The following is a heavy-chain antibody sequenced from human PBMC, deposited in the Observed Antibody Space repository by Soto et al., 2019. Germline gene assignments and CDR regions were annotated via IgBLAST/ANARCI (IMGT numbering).Heavy chain of an antibody. CDR3: ARDEGNGMVRGYDT. D-gene: IGHD3-10*01. J-gene: IGHJ5*02. CDR2: IKFDGTST. Sequence: PGGSLRLSCAASGFTFSNYWMHWVRQAPGKGLVWVSSIKFDGTSTYYADSVRGRFTLSRDNAKNTLYLQMNSLSAEDTAVYYSARDEGNGMVRGYDTWGQGTLVTVSS. V-gene: IGHV3-74*01. CDR1: GFTFSNYW.